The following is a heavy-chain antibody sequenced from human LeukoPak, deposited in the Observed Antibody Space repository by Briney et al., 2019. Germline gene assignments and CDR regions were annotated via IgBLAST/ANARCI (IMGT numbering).Heavy chain of an antibody. CDR3: VTGELLPLHFDY. CDR1: GYMFSSHY. V-gene: IGHV1-46*01. J-gene: IGHJ4*02. Sequence: GASVKVSCKAIGYMFSSHYIHWVRQAPGQGLEWMGIINPSGGSTSYAQKFQGRVTMTRDTSTSTVYMELSSLRSEDTAVYYCVTGELLPLHFDYWGQGTLVTVSS. CDR2: INPSGGST. D-gene: IGHD1-26*01.